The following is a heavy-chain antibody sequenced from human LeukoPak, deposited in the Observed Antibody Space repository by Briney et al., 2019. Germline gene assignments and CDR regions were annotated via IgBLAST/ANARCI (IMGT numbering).Heavy chain of an antibody. CDR3: AKDDHCSSTSCDGNWFDP. D-gene: IGHD2-2*01. CDR2: ISYDGSNK. Sequence: GGSLRLSCAASGFTFSSYAMHWVRQAPGKGLEWVAVISYDGSNKYYADSVKGRFTISRDNSKNTLYLQMNSLRAEDTAVYYCAKDDHCSSTSCDGNWFDPWGQGTLVTVSS. CDR1: GFTFSSYA. J-gene: IGHJ5*02. V-gene: IGHV3-30*04.